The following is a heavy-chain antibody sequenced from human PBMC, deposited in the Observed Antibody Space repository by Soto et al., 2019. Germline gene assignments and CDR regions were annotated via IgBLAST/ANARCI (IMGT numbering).Heavy chain of an antibody. V-gene: IGHV4-34*01. J-gene: IGHJ6*02. CDR3: GAVASSADFYGKDV. CDR2: VYHSGGA. Sequence: SETLSLTCAVYGGSSSSYYWSWIRRPPGKGLEWIGEVYHSGGANYNPSLKSRVTISEDTSKNQFSLKPKSVTAADTAVYYCGAVASSADFYGKDVWGQGTTVTVSS. D-gene: IGHD6-19*01. CDR1: GGSSSSYY.